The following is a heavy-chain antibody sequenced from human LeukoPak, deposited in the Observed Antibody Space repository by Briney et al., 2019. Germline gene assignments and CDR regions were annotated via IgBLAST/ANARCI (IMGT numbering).Heavy chain of an antibody. V-gene: IGHV4-34*01. CDR2: INHSGST. J-gene: IGHJ4*02. Sequence: PSETLSLTCAVYGGSFSGYYWSWIRQPPGKGLEWIGEINHSGSTNYNPSLKSRVTISVDTSKNQFSLKLSSVTAADTAVYYCARDRVGATSGYWGQGTLVTVSS. D-gene: IGHD1-26*01. CDR1: GGSFSGYY. CDR3: ARDRVGATSGY.